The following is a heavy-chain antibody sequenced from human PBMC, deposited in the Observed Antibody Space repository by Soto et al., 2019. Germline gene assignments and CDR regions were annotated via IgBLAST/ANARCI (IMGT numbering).Heavy chain of an antibody. CDR3: EGATPTPGIDY. Sequence: GGSLRLSCAASGFTFRTYWMNWVRQAPGKGLEWVVNIDQDGSEKHYVDSVKGRFTVSRDNAKNSLYLQMDSLRADDTAVYYCEGATPTPGIDYWGQGTQVTSPQ. J-gene: IGHJ4*02. D-gene: IGHD1-1*01. V-gene: IGHV3-7*03. CDR2: IDQDGSEK. CDR1: GFTFRTYW.